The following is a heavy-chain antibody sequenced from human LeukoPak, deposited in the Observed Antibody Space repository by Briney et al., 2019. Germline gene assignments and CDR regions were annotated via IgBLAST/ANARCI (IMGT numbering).Heavy chain of an antibody. Sequence: PSETLSLTCTVSGGSISSSSYYWGWIRQPPGKGLEWIGSIYYSGSTYYNPSLKSRVTISVDTSNHHFSLKLSSVTAADTGVYFCARALISLRFLEWLLDWFDPWGQETLVTVPS. J-gene: IGHJ5*02. CDR3: ARALISLRFLEWLLDWFDP. CDR2: IYYSGST. V-gene: IGHV4-39*02. CDR1: GGSISSSSYY. D-gene: IGHD3-3*01.